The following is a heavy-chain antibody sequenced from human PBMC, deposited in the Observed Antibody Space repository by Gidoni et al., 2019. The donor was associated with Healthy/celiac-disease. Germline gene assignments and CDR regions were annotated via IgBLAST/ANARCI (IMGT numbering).Heavy chain of an antibody. Sequence: EVQLVESGGGLVKPGGSLRLSCAASGFTFSSYSMNWVRQASGKGLEWVSSISSSSSYIYYADSVKGRFTISRDNAKNSLYLQMNSLRAEDTAVYYCARQLEMVRERAGFDYWGQGTLVTVSS. CDR1: GFTFSSYS. V-gene: IGHV3-21*01. D-gene: IGHD3-10*01. CDR3: ARQLEMVRERAGFDY. CDR2: ISSSSSYI. J-gene: IGHJ4*02.